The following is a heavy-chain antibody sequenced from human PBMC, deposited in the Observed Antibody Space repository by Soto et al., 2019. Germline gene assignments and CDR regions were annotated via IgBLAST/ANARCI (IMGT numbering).Heavy chain of an antibody. D-gene: IGHD2-15*01. V-gene: IGHV3-21*01. CDR3: ARDGSGSSSIGWFDP. CDR2: ISSSSSYI. CDR1: GFTFSSYS. J-gene: IGHJ5*02. Sequence: EVQLVESGGGLVKPGGSLRLSCAASGFTFSSYSMNWVRQAPGKGLEWVSSISSSSSYIYYADSVKGRFTISRDNAKNSLYLQMNSLRAEDTAVYYCARDGSGSSSIGWFDPWGQGTLVTVSS.